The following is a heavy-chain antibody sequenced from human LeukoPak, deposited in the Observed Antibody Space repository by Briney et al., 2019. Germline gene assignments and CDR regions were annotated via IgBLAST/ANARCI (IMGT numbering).Heavy chain of an antibody. CDR2: ISGSGDST. CDR3: AKGRSSWSILPLDY. CDR1: GFTFSSYA. D-gene: IGHD6-6*01. J-gene: IGHJ4*02. V-gene: IGHV3-23*01. Sequence: TGGSLRLSCAASGFTFSSYAMSWVCQAPGKGLEWVSAISGSGDSTYYADSVKGRFTISRDNSKNTLYLQMNSLRAEDTAVYYCAKGRSSWSILPLDYWGQGTLVTVSS.